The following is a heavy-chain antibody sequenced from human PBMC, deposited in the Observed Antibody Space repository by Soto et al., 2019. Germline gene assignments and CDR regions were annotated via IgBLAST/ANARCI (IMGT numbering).Heavy chain of an antibody. D-gene: IGHD3-22*01. CDR2: ISGSGGST. CDR3: AKDRRELYYYDSSRSYPIDY. CDR1: GFTFSSYA. J-gene: IGHJ4*02. V-gene: IGHV3-23*01. Sequence: GGSLRLSCAASGFTFSSYAMSWVRQAPGKGLEWVSAISGSGGSTYYADSVKGRFTISRDNSKNTLYLQMNSLRAEDTAVYYCAKDRRELYYYDSSRSYPIDYWGQGTLVTVSS.